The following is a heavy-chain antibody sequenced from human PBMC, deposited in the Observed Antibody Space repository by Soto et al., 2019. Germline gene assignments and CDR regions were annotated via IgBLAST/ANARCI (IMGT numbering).Heavy chain of an antibody. D-gene: IGHD2-21*02. CDR2: INPSGGST. J-gene: IGHJ1*01. CDR3: ARAGPAYCGGDCYSPHEYFQH. V-gene: IGHV1-46*03. CDR1: GYTFTSYY. Sequence: QVQLVQSGAEVKKPGASVKVSCKASGYTFTSYYMHWVRQAPGQGLEWMGIINPSGGSTSYAQKFQGRVTMPRDTSTSTVYMELSSLRSEDTAVYYCARAGPAYCGGDCYSPHEYFQHWGQGTLVTVSS.